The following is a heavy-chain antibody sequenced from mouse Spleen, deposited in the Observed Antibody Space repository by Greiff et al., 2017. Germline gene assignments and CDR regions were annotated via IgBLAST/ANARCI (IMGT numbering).Heavy chain of an antibody. CDR2: IWGDGST. J-gene: IGHJ4*01. CDR1: GFSLTGYG. Sequence: VKLVESGPGLVAPSQSLSITCTVSGFSLTGYGVNWVRQPPGKGLEWLGMIWGDGSTDYNSALKSRLSISKDNSKSQVFLKMNSLQTDDTARYYCAREGAYYYGSSYGYAMDYWGQGTSVTVSS. D-gene: IGHD1-1*01. V-gene: IGHV2-6-7*01. CDR3: AREGAYYYGSSYGYAMDY.